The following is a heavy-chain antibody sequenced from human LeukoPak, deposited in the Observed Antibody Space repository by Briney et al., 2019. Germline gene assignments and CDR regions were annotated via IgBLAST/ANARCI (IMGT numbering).Heavy chain of an antibody. V-gene: IGHV4-59*01. Sequence: SETLSLTCTVSGGSISSYYWSWIRQPPGKGLEWIGYIYYSGSTNYNPSLKSRVTISVDTSKNQFSLKLSSVTAADTAVYYCARIRSLVARLGASHFDYWGQGTLVTVSS. D-gene: IGHD6-6*01. CDR3: ARIRSLVARLGASHFDY. CDR1: GGSISSYY. CDR2: IYYSGST. J-gene: IGHJ4*02.